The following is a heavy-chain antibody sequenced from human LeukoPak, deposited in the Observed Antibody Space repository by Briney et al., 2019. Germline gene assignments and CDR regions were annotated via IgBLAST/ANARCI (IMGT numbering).Heavy chain of an antibody. CDR3: AKDCIAAAGLLYYYMDV. D-gene: IGHD6-13*01. J-gene: IGHJ6*03. V-gene: IGHV3-23*01. Sequence: PGGSLRLSCAASGFTFSSYAMSWVRQAPGKGLEWVSAISGSGGSTYYADSVKGRFTISRDNSKNTPYLQMNSLRAEDTAVYYCAKDCIAAAGLLYYYMDVWGKGTTVTVSS. CDR2: ISGSGGST. CDR1: GFTFSSYA.